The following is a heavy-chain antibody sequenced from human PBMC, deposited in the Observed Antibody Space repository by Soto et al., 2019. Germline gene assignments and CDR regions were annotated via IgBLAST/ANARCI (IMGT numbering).Heavy chain of an antibody. CDR1: GYSFTSYW. V-gene: IGHV5-51*01. D-gene: IGHD2-2*01. CDR3: ARLQLPPPWYYYYGMDV. CDR2: IYPGDSDT. Sequence: PGESLKISCKGSGYSFTSYWIGWVRQMPGKGLEWMGIIYPGDSDTRYSPSFQGQVTISADKSISTAYLQWSSLKASDTAMYYCARLQLPPPWYYYYGMDVWGQGTTVTVSS. J-gene: IGHJ6*02.